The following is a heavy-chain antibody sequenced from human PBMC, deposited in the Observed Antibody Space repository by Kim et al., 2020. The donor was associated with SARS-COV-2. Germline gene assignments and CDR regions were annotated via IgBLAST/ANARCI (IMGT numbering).Heavy chain of an antibody. J-gene: IGHJ4*02. V-gene: IGHV5-10-1*01. Sequence: GESLKISCKGSGYSFTSYWISWVRQMPGKGLEWMGRIDPSDSYTNYSPSFQGHVTISADKSISTAYLQWSSLKASDTAMYYCATSFDGYCSSTSCYWVDYWGQGTLVTVSS. CDR2: IDPSDSYT. D-gene: IGHD2-2*01. CDR1: GYSFTSYW. CDR3: ATSFDGYCSSTSCYWVDY.